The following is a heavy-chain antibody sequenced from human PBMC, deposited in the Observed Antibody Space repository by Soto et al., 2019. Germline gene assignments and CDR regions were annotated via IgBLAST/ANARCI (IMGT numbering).Heavy chain of an antibody. D-gene: IGHD5-18*01. CDR2: ISYDGSNK. CDR3: AKVGNVDTAMAVDY. J-gene: IGHJ4*02. V-gene: IGHV3-30*18. CDR1: GFTFSSYG. Sequence: QPGGSLRLSCAASGFTFSSYGMHWVRQAPGKGLEWVAVISYDGSNKYYADSVKGRFTISRDNSKNTLYLQMNSLRAEDTAVYYCAKVGNVDTAMAVDYWGQGTLVTVSS.